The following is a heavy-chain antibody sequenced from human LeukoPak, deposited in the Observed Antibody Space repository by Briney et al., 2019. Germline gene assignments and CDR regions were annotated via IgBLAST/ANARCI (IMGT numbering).Heavy chain of an antibody. D-gene: IGHD3-3*01. J-gene: IGHJ5*02. CDR1: GYTFTGYY. CDR3: ARTNYDFWSGSRGGWFDP. Sequence: ASVKVSCKASGYTFTGYYMHWVRQAPGQGLEWMGWINPNSGGTNYAQKFQGRVTMTRDTSISTAYMELSRLRSDDTAVYYCARTNYDFWSGSRGGWFDPWGQGTLVTVSS. V-gene: IGHV1-2*02. CDR2: INPNSGGT.